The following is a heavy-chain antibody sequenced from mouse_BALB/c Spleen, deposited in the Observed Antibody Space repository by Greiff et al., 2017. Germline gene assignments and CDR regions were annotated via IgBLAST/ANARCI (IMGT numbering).Heavy chain of an antibody. J-gene: IGHJ3*01. CDR2: INPSSGYT. CDR3: ARSNWEAWFAY. V-gene: IGHV1-4*01. D-gene: IGHD4-1*01. CDR1: GYTFTSYT. Sequence: QVQLKQSGAELARPGASVKLSCKASGYTFTSYTMHWVKQRPGQGLEWIGYINPSSGYTNYNQKFKDKATLTADKSSSTAYMQLSSLTSEDSAVYYCARSNWEAWFAYWGQGTLVTVSA.